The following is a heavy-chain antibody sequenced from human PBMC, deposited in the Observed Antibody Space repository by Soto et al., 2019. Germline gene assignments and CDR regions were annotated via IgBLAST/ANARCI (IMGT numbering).Heavy chain of an antibody. D-gene: IGHD3-9*01. CDR3: ARAVNYDWYHSFVDV. V-gene: IGHV1-69*13. J-gene: IGHJ6*02. CDR2: IIPIFGTA. CDR1: GGTFSSYA. Sequence: SVKVSCKASGGTFSSYAISWVRQAPGQGLEWMGGIIPIFGTANYAQKFQGRVTIAADESTSTAYMELSSLRSEDTAVYYCARAVNYDWYHSFVDVWGQGTTVTVSS.